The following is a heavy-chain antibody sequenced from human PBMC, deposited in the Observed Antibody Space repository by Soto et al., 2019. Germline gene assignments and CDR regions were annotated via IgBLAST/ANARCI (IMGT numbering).Heavy chain of an antibody. CDR2: ISFDGSNK. CDR3: AKDRRIAVAGALHD. CDR1: GFSFRTYG. D-gene: IGHD6-19*01. Sequence: QVHLVESGGGVVQPGRSLRLSCATSGFSFRTYGMHWVRQTPGKRLEWVAVISFDGSNKFYADSVKCRFTISRDNSNDTLDLRMTSLRPDDAAVYYCAKDRRIAVAGALHDWAQGTLVTVSS. J-gene: IGHJ4*02. V-gene: IGHV3-30*18.